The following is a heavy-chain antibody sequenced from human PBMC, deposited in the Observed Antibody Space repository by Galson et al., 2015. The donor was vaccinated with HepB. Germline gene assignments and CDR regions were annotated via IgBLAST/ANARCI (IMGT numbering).Heavy chain of an antibody. CDR1: GDYISSYY. D-gene: IGHD1-1*01. CDR3: ARDSSWKRGWFDP. J-gene: IGHJ5*02. V-gene: IGHV4-59*01. Sequence: SETLSLTCTVSGDYISSYYWNWIRQPPGKGLEWIGYIYYSGSTNYDPSLKSRVTISLDTSKNQFSLKLSSVTAADTAVYYCARDSSWKRGWFDPWGQGTLVTVSS. CDR2: IYYSGST.